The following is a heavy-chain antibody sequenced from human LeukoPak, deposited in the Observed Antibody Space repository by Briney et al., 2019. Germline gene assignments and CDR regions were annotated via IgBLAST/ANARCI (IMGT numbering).Heavy chain of an antibody. Sequence: ASVKVSCKASGYTFTSYAIHWVRRAPGQRLEWMGWINAGNGNTKYSQKFQGRVTITRDASASTAYMELSSLRSEDTAVFYRARDAHTELGSYYYFDYWGQGTLVTVSS. CDR1: GYTFTSYA. V-gene: IGHV1-3*01. D-gene: IGHD1-26*01. J-gene: IGHJ4*02. CDR3: ARDAHTELGSYYYFDY. CDR2: INAGNGNT.